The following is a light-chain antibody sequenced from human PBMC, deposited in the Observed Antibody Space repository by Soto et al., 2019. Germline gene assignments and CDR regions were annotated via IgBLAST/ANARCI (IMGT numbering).Light chain of an antibody. CDR3: QQYDSFRLT. J-gene: IGKJ4*01. CDR1: QSISTW. Sequence: DIQMTQSPSTLSASVGDRVTITCRASQSISTWLAWYQQKPGKAPNLLIYKASSLESGVPSRFSGGGSGTEFTLTITSLQPDDFATYYCQQYDSFRLTFGGGTKVEIK. CDR2: KAS. V-gene: IGKV1-5*03.